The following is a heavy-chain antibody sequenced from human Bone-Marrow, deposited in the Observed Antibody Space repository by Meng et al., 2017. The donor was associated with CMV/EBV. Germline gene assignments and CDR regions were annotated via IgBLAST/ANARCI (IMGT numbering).Heavy chain of an antibody. CDR3: ASDSGMDV. J-gene: IGHJ6*02. V-gene: IGHV4-39*07. Sequence: SETRSLTCTVSGGSTSSSSYYWGWIRQPPAKGLEWIGSIYYSGCTYYNPSLKSRVTISGDTSKNQFSLHLSAVTAAGTAVYYCASDSGMDVWGQGTTVTVSS. CDR1: GGSTSSSSYY. CDR2: IYYSGCT.